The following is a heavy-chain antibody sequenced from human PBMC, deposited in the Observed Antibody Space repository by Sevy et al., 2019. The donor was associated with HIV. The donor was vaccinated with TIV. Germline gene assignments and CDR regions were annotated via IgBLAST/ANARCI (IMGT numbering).Heavy chain of an antibody. V-gene: IGHV4-39*02. D-gene: IGHD3-3*01. Sequence: SETLSLTCTVSGGSFSTSYYWGWVRQPPGKGPEWIGCIHYSGSTYYNPSLKSRVSIPVDTSKNSFSLKLSPVTAADTAVYYCANMGRGYYFYFELWGQGTLVTVSS. CDR2: IHYSGST. J-gene: IGHJ4*02. CDR3: ANMGRGYYFYFEL. CDR1: GGSFSTSYY.